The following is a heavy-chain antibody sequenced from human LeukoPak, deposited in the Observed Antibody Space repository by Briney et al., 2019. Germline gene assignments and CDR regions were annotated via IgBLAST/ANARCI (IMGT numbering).Heavy chain of an antibody. V-gene: IGHV4-59*01. D-gene: IGHD2-15*01. CDR1: GGSISSYY. J-gene: IGHJ4*02. CDR3: ARGYCSGGSCYSFDY. CDR2: IYYSGST. Sequence: SETLSLTCTVSGGSISSYYWSWIRQPPGKGLEWIGYIYYSGSTDYNPSLKSRVTISVDTSKNQFSLKLSSVTAADTAVYYCARGYCSGGSCYSFDYWGQGTLVTVSS.